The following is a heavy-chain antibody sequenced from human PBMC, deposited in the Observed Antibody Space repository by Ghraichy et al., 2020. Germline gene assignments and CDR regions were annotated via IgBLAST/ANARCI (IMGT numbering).Heavy chain of an antibody. Sequence: SETLSLTCVVSGYSIISAYYWGWIRQPPGKGLEWVGSIRHSGGTYYNPSLKSRVTISLDASNNLFSLKLTYVTAADLAVYYCARAHGIYDAADTFDFWGLGTVVPVSS. CDR3: ARAHGIYDAADTFDF. CDR1: GYSIISAYY. CDR2: IRHSGGT. D-gene: IGHD5/OR15-5a*01. V-gene: IGHV4-38-2*01. J-gene: IGHJ3*01.